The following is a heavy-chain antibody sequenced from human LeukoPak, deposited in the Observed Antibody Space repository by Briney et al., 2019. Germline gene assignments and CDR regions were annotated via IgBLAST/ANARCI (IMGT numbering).Heavy chain of an antibody. CDR2: IYPGDSDT. CDR3: ARFGWSGYQDYYYGMDV. D-gene: IGHD3-3*01. CDR1: GYSFTSYW. V-gene: IGHV5-51*01. Sequence: GESLKISCKGSGYSFTSYWIGWVRQMPGQGLEWMGIIYPGDSDTRYSPSFQGQVTISADKSISTAYLQWSSLKASDTAMYYCARFGWSGYQDYYYGMDVWGQGTTVTVSS. J-gene: IGHJ6*02.